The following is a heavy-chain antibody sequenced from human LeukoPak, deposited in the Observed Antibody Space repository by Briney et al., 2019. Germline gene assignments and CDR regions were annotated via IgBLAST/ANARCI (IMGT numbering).Heavy chain of an antibody. CDR1: GFTFSSYA. CDR3: AKGEYRRSWYAEYFQD. J-gene: IGHJ1*01. D-gene: IGHD6-13*01. V-gene: IGHV3-23*01. CDR2: ISGSGGST. Sequence: PGGSLRLSCAASGFTFSSYAMSWVRQAPGKGLEWVSAISGSGGSTYYADSVKGRFTMSRDNSKNTLYLQMNSLRAEDTAVYYCAKGEYRRSWYAEYFQDWGQGTLVTVSS.